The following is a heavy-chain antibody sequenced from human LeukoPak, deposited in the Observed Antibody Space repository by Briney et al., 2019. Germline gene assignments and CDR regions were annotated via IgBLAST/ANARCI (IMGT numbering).Heavy chain of an antibody. V-gene: IGHV1-69*05. D-gene: IGHD3-9*01. CDR3: ARDQYDILTGYRLDY. J-gene: IGHJ4*02. CDR2: IIPIFGTA. CDR1: GGTFSSYA. Sequence: SVKVSCKASGGTFSSYAFSWVRQAPGQGLEWMGRIIPIFGTANYAQKFQGRVTITTDESTSTAYMELSSLRSEDTAVYYCARDQYDILTGYRLDYWGQGTLVTVSS.